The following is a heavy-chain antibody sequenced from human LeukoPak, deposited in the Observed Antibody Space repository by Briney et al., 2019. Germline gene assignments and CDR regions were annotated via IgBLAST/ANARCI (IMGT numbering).Heavy chain of an antibody. V-gene: IGHV3-64*01. CDR1: GFTFSSYA. CDR3: ARDHYDFWSGYYEVCLDY. D-gene: IGHD3-3*01. CDR2: ISSNGGGT. Sequence: QTGGSLRLSCAASGFTFSSYAMHWVRQAPGKGLEYVSAISSNGGGTYYANSVKGRFTISRDNSKNTLYLQMGSLRAEDMAVYYCARDHYDFWSGYYEVCLDYWGQGTLVTVSS. J-gene: IGHJ4*02.